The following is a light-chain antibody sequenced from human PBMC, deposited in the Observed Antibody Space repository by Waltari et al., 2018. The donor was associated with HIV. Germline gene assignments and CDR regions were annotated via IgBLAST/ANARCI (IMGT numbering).Light chain of an antibody. Sequence: QSLLTQPPSVSAAPGQKVTISCSGSSSNIGNNFVSWYQQIPGTVPKLLIHENSKRPSGIPDRFSGSKSGTSATLGITGLQTGDEADYYCGTWDTSLTAVVFGGGTKLTVL. V-gene: IGLV1-51*01. CDR3: GTWDTSLTAVV. CDR2: ENS. J-gene: IGLJ3*02. CDR1: SSNIGNNF.